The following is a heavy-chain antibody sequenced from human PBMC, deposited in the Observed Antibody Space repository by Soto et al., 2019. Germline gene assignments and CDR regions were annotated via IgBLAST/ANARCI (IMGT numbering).Heavy chain of an antibody. CDR2: IYYSGST. V-gene: IGHV4-31*03. J-gene: IGHJ5*02. CDR3: ARDLGGGDGYNYEGWFDP. D-gene: IGHD5-12*01. Sequence: SETLSLTCTVSGGSISSGGYYWSWIRQHPGKGLEWIGYIYYSGSTYYNPSPKSRVTISVDTSKNQFSLKLSSVTAADTAVYYCARDLGGGDGYNYEGWFDPWGQGTLVTVSS. CDR1: GGSISSGGYY.